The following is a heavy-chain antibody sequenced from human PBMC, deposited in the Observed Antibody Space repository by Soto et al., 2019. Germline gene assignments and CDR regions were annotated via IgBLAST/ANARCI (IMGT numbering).Heavy chain of an antibody. CDR3: AKGGRPSLVTSDFHY. CDR2: VSHDGRNT. CDR1: GFTFSDYA. V-gene: IGHV3-30*18. Sequence: VQLVESGGGVVQPGRSLRLSCAASGFTFSDYAMHWVRQAPGKGLEWVAVVSHDGRNTHYADSVKGRLTISRDSSTNPVSLEMSRLRAEDTAVYSVAKGGRPSLVTSDFHYWGQGPLVTVSS. J-gene: IGHJ4*02. D-gene: IGHD6-13*01.